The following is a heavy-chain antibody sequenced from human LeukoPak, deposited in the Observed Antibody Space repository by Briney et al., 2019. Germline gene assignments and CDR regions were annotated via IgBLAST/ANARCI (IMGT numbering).Heavy chain of an antibody. V-gene: IGHV1-2*02. CDR2: INPNSGDT. J-gene: IGHJ5*02. CDR1: GYTFTDYY. D-gene: IGHD3-10*01. Sequence: ASVKVSCKASGYTFTDYYTNWVRQAPGQGLEWIGWINPNSGDTNYAQKFQDRVTMTRDTSISTAYIELNLLRSDDTAVFYCARGDYYGSPKVVAAWGQGTLVTVSS. CDR3: ARGDYYGSPKVVAA.